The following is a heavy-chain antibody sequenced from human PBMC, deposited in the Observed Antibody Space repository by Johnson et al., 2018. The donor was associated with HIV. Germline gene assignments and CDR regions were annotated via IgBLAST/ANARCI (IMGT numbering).Heavy chain of an antibody. CDR1: GFTFSSYG. J-gene: IGHJ3*02. V-gene: IGHV3-74*01. D-gene: IGHD2/OR15-2a*01. CDR3: ARDPSNSRGWLGDAFDI. Sequence: VESGGGVVQPGRSLRLSCAASGFTFSSYGVHWVRQAPGKGLVWVSRTNSDGTTTNYADSVKGRFTISRDKAKNTLHLQMNTLRAEDTAVYYCARDPSNSRGWLGDAFDIWGQGTMVTVSS. CDR2: TNSDGTTT.